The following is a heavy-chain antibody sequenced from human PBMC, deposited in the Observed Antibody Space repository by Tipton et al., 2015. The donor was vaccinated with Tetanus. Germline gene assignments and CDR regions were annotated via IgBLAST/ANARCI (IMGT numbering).Heavy chain of an antibody. CDR2: VYYSGST. CDR1: GGSINNYY. D-gene: IGHD3-9*01. CDR3: ARSGYYSRAYYHYRMDV. V-gene: IGHV4-59*12. Sequence: LRLSCTVSGGSINNYYWSWIRQPPGKGLEWIGYVYYSGSTNYNPSLKSRVTISVDTSKNQFSLNLSSLTAADTAVYYCARSGYYSRAYYHYRMDVWGQGTTVSVSS. J-gene: IGHJ6*02.